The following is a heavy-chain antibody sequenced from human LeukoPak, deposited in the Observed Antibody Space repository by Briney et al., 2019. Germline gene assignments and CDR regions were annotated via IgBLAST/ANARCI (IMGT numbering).Heavy chain of an antibody. CDR1: GFTFSSFW. V-gene: IGHV3-7*01. CDR2: IKQNGGEN. Sequence: GSLRLSCAASGFTFSSFWMSWVRQAPGKGLGGVANIKQNGGENYYVDSVKGRFTISRDNAKNSVYLQMNSLRAEDTAVYYCARDLGPELPFDYWGQGTLVTVSS. J-gene: IGHJ4*02. CDR3: ARDLGPELPFDY. D-gene: IGHD3-10*01.